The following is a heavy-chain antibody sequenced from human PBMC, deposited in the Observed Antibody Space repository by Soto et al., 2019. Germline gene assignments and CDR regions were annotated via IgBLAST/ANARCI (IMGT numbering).Heavy chain of an antibody. CDR1: GGTFSSYA. J-gene: IGHJ6*02. Sequence: QVQLVQSGAEVKKPGSSVKVSCKASGGTFSSYAISWVRQAPGQGLEWMGGIIPIFGTADYAQKFQRRVTITADESMSTAYRELCILRSVATAVYYCAKSTPPTVLGVVSDSYYYGMDGWGQGTTVAVSS. CDR2: IIPIFGTA. V-gene: IGHV1-69*01. D-gene: IGHD3-3*01. CDR3: AKSTPPTVLGVVSDSYYYGMDG.